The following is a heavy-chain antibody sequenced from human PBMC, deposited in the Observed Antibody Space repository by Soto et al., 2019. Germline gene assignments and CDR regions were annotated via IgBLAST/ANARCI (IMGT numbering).Heavy chain of an antibody. CDR1: GFTCSSYW. V-gene: IGHV3-7*05. D-gene: IGHD3-3*02. CDR2: IKQDGSEK. CDR3: ARDILGMDV. J-gene: IGHJ6*02. Sequence: GGSLRLSCAASGFTCSSYWMSWVRQAPGKGLEWVANIKQDGSEKYYVDSVKGRFTISRDNAKNSLYLQMNSLRAEDTAVYYCARDILGMDVWGQGTTVTVSS.